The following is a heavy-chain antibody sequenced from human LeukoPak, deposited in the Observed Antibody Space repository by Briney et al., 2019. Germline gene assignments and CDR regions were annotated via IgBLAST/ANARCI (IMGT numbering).Heavy chain of an antibody. CDR2: IDHSGST. CDR3: GRISFFGTYYFDH. J-gene: IGHJ4*02. V-gene: IGHV4-34*01. Sequence: PSETLSLTCAVYGGSFSGYYWSWIRQPPGKGLEWIGEIDHSGSTNYNPSLKSRVTISVDTSKNQFSLKLSSVTAADTAVYYCGRISFFGTYYFDHWGQGTLVIVSS. D-gene: IGHD3-3*02. CDR1: GGSFSGYY.